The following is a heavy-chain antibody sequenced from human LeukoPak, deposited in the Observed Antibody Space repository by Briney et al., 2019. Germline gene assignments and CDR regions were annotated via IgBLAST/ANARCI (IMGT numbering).Heavy chain of an antibody. V-gene: IGHV1-2*02. D-gene: IGHD1-26*01. Sequence: GASVKVSCKSSGYTFIDYYIHWVRQAPGQGLEWMGWINPNSGATKYAQKFQGRVSMTRDTSINTAYMDLTNLRSDDTAIFYCARVKKLMPEFELWGQGTLVTVSS. CDR3: ARVKKLMPEFEL. J-gene: IGHJ4*02. CDR2: INPNSGAT. CDR1: GYTFIDYY.